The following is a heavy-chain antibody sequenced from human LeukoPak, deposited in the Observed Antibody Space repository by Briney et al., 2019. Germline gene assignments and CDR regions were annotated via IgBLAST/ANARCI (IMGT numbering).Heavy chain of an antibody. V-gene: IGHV4-59*01. CDR1: GGSISTYY. J-gene: IGHJ4*02. CDR2: IYYSGST. CDR3: ARANQLAWGYYFVY. D-gene: IGHD6-13*01. Sequence: SETLSLTCTVSGGSISTYYWSWIRQSPGKGLQWIGNIYYSGSTNYNPSLKSRVTISLDTSNNQFSLKLSSVTAADTAVYYCARANQLAWGYYFVYWGQGTLVTVSS.